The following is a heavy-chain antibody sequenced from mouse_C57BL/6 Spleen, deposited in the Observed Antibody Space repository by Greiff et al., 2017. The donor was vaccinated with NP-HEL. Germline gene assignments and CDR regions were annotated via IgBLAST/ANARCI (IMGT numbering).Heavy chain of an antibody. CDR3: ARQRLPYYYAMDY. J-gene: IGHJ4*01. CDR2: IWSDGST. V-gene: IGHV2-6-1*01. Sequence: VQLQESGPGLVAPSQSLSITCTVSGFSLTSYGVHWVRQPQGKGLEWLVVIWSDGSTTYNSALKSRLSISKDNSKSQVFLKMNSLQTKDTAMYYCARQRLPYYYAMDYWGQGTSVTVSS. CDR1: GFSLTSYG. D-gene: IGHD5-5*01.